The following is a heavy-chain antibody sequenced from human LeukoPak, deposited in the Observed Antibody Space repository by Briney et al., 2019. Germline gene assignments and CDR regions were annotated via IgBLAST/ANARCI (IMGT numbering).Heavy chain of an antibody. V-gene: IGHV3-74*01. J-gene: IGHJ3*02. D-gene: IGHD3-3*01. Sequence: GGSLRLSCAASGFTFSSYAMGWVRQAPGKGLVWVSRINSDGSSTSYADSVKGRFTISRDNAKNTLYLQMNSLRAEDTAVYYCARVTGYDFWSGYYNIDAFDIWGQGTMVTVSS. CDR3: ARVTGYDFWSGYYNIDAFDI. CDR1: GFTFSSYA. CDR2: INSDGSST.